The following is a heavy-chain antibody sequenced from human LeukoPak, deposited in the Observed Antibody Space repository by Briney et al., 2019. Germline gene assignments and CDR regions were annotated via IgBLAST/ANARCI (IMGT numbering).Heavy chain of an antibody. CDR1: ESSLSDLS. V-gene: IGHV1-24*01. Sequence: GASVKVSCKISESSLSDLSIHWVREAPGEGLEWMGGFDSENNKMVYSQKFQGRVTMTEDTSADTAYMELTSLRSEDTAVYFCATDRVYRSSGRSWGFFDYWGQGTLVIVSS. CDR2: FDSENNKM. D-gene: IGHD6-19*01. J-gene: IGHJ4*02. CDR3: ATDRVYRSSGRSWGFFDY.